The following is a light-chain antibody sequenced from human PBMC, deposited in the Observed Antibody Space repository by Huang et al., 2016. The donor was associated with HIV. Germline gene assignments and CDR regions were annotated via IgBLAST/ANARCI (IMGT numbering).Light chain of an antibody. V-gene: IGKV1-33*01. CDR2: DAS. CDR3: QQYDNLPRVT. Sequence: DIQMTQSPSSLSASVGDRVTITCQASQDISNSLNWFQQKPGKTPKLLIYDASNLETGVPSRFRGNGSGTDVSFTISSLQPENTAIYYCQQYDNLPRVTFGPGTNVDIK. CDR1: QDISNS. J-gene: IGKJ3*01.